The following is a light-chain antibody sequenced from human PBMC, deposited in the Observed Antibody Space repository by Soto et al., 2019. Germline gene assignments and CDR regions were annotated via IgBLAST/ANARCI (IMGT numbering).Light chain of an antibody. CDR3: QKYNSAPYT. J-gene: IGKJ2*01. CDR1: QDISNY. CDR2: GAS. V-gene: IGKV1-27*01. Sequence: DIQMTQSPSSLSASVGDRVTITCRTSQDISNYLAWYQQKEGQVPKIVIYGASALQSGVPARFSGSGSGTDFTLTISSLQPEDVASYYCQKYNSAPYTFGQGTKVDI.